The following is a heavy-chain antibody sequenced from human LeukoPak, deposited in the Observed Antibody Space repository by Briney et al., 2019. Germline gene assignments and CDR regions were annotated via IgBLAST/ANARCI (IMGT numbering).Heavy chain of an antibody. Sequence: PSETLSLTCTVSGGSMNDYYWYWIRQPAGKGLECIGRIYANGATNYNASLKSRITMSVDTSKTQFSLTLNSVTAADSAVYYCARLYCRGGNCCSYFDSWGRGTLVTVSS. J-gene: IGHJ4*02. CDR1: GGSMNDYY. D-gene: IGHD2-15*01. CDR3: ARLYCRGGNCCSYFDS. CDR2: IYANGAT. V-gene: IGHV4-4*07.